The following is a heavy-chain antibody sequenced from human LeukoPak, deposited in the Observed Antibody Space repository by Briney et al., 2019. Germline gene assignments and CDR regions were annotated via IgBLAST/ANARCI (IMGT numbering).Heavy chain of an antibody. J-gene: IGHJ4*02. CDR3: ARGGYYDASIDF. CDR1: GFTVSSNY. D-gene: IGHD3-22*01. Sequence: PGGSLRLSCAASGFTVSSNYMSWVRQAPGKGLEWVSVIYSGGSTYYADSVKGRFTISRDNAKNSLDLHMNSLRAEDTAIYYCARGGYYDASIDFWGQGTLVTVPS. V-gene: IGHV3-53*01. CDR2: IYSGGST.